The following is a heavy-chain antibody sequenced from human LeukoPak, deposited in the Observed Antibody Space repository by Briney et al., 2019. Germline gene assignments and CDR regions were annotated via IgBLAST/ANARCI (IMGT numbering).Heavy chain of an antibody. CDR3: ARMTTGHDF. J-gene: IGHJ4*02. CDR1: GFTFSSYE. Sequence: PGGSLRLSCAASGFTFSSYEMTWVRQPPGKGLEWIGEVNHSGYTNDNPSLKSRVTISVDTSKNQFSLRLRSVTAADTAVYFCARMTTGHDFWGQGTLVTVSS. V-gene: IGHV4-34*01. D-gene: IGHD4-17*01. CDR2: VNHSGYT.